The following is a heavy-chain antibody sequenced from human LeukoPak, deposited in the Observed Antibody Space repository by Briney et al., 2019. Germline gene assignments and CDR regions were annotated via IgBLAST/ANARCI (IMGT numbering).Heavy chain of an antibody. V-gene: IGHV3-30*04. D-gene: IGHD5-24*01. CDR2: ISYDGSNE. Sequence: GGSLRLSCAASGFTFSSYVMHWVRQAPGKGLEWVAIISYDGSNEYYTDSVKGRFTISRDNSKNTLYLQMNSLRAADTAVYYCARLYLPATRFDYWGQGTLVTVSS. CDR1: GFTFSSYV. CDR3: ARLYLPATRFDY. J-gene: IGHJ4*02.